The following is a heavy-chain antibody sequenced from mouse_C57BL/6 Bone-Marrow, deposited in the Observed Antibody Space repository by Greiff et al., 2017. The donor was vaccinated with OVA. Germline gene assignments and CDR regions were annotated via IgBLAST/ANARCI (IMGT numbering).Heavy chain of an antibody. CDR1: GYTFTSYW. CDR3: ARQLRLQAFDY. D-gene: IGHD3-2*02. V-gene: IGHV1-52*01. J-gene: IGHJ2*01. Sequence: QVQLQQPGAELVRPGSSVKLSCKASGYTFTSYWMHWVKQRPIQGLEWIGNIDPSDSETHYNQKFKDKATLTVDKSSSTAYMQLSSLTSEDSAVYYGARQLRLQAFDYWGQGTTLTVSS. CDR2: IDPSDSET.